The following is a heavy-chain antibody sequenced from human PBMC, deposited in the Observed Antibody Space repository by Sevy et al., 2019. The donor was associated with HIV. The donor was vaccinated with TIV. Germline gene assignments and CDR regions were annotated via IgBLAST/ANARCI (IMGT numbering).Heavy chain of an antibody. V-gene: IGHV4-34*01. Sequence: SETLSLTCAVHDGSFSGYYWSWIRQLPGKGLEWIGEINESGITYYNPSLKSRVTISVDTSKKQFCLKLNSVTAVDSAVYFCARSPPVVVVPGAPSWFDPWGQGTLVTVSS. CDR3: ARSPPVVVVPGAPSWFDP. D-gene: IGHD2-2*01. CDR1: DGSFSGYY. J-gene: IGHJ5*02. CDR2: INESGIT.